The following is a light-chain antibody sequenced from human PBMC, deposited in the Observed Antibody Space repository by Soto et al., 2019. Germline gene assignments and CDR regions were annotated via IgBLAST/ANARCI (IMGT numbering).Light chain of an antibody. J-gene: IGKJ5*01. Sequence: EIVMTQSPGTLSLSPGGRATLSCRASQSVSSKLAWYQQKRGQAPRLLIYGASTRATGIPARFSGSGSGTEFTLTITSLQSEDFAVYYCQQYNNWPAITFGQGTRLEI. CDR3: QQYNNWPAIT. CDR1: QSVSSK. V-gene: IGKV3D-15*01. CDR2: GAS.